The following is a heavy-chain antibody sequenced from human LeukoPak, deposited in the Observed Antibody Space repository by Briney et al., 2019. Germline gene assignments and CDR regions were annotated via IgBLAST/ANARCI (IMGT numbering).Heavy chain of an antibody. V-gene: IGHV1-69*04. CDR1: GGTFSSYA. D-gene: IGHD3-10*01. CDR2: IIPILGIA. Sequence: RWASVKVSCKASGGTFSSYAISWVRQAPGQGLEWMGRIIPILGIANYAQKFQGRVTITADKSTSTAYMELSSLRSEDTAVYYCARDKSLFYGSGSFAPDYWGQGTLVTVSS. CDR3: ARDKSLFYGSGSFAPDY. J-gene: IGHJ4*02.